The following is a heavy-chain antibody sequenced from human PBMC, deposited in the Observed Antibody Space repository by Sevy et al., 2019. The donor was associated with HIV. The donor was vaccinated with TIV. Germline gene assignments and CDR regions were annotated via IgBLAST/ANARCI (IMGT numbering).Heavy chain of an antibody. CDR2: ISYSGST. CDR3: ARSRVITGTFAY. CDR1: GGSISGYY. D-gene: IGHD1-20*01. J-gene: IGHJ4*02. Sequence: SETLSLTCTVSGGSISGYYWSWIRQPPGKGLEWIGYISYSGSTNYNPSLKSRVTISVDTSKNEFSLKLSSVTAADTAVYYCARSRVITGTFAYWGQGTLVTVSS. V-gene: IGHV4-59*01.